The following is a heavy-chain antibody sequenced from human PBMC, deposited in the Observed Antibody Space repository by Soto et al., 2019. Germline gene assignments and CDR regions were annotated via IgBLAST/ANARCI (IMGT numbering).Heavy chain of an antibody. V-gene: IGHV4-31*03. J-gene: IGHJ6*02. D-gene: IGHD3-22*01. CDR1: GCSITIGAYY. Sequence: PSATLSLTCPVSGCSITIGAYYWHWIRQFPGKCLEWIGYIDHSGSTYYNPSLKSRLTISIDTSRNQFSLKLRSVTAADTAVYHCARGRDSSDYSPTFYYFYYSGMDVCGQGTPVTVSS. CDR3: ARGRDSSDYSPTFYYFYYSGMDV. CDR2: IDHSGST.